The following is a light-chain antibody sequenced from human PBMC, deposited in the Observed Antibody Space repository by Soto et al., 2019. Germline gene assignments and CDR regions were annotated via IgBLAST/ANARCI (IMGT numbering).Light chain of an antibody. CDR3: QQRSNWPWT. CDR1: QAIRND. Sequence: AIQMTQSPSSLSASVGDTVTFTCRASQAIRNDLGWFQQRPGKPPKLLIYGISILQTGVPSRFSGSGSGTDFTLTISGLQPEDFATYYCQQRSNWPWTFGQGTKVEIK. CDR2: GIS. V-gene: IGKV1-6*01. J-gene: IGKJ1*01.